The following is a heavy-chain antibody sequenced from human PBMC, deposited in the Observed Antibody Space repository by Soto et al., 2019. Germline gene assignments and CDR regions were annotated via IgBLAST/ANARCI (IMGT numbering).Heavy chain of an antibody. CDR3: ARDLRIESGSYYYYGMDV. CDR1: GFTVSSNY. J-gene: IGHJ6*02. CDR2: IYSGGST. V-gene: IGHV3-53*04. D-gene: IGHD1-26*01. Sequence: GGSLRLSCAASGFTVSSNYMSWVRQAPGKGLEWVSVIYSGGSTYYADSVKGRFTISRHNSKNTLYLQMNSLRAEDTAVYYCARDLRIESGSYYYYGMDVWGQGTTVTVSS.